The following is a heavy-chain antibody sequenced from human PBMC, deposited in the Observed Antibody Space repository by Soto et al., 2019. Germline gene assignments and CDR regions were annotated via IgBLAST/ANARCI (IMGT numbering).Heavy chain of an antibody. J-gene: IGHJ4*02. CDR3: ARGEYYYGSGSYLPLDY. V-gene: IGHV4-34*01. CDR1: GGSFSGYY. D-gene: IGHD3-10*01. CDR2: INHSGST. Sequence: QVQLQQWGAGLLKPSETLSLTCAVYGGSFSGYYWSWIRQPPGKGLEWIGKINHSGSTNYNPSLKSRVTISLDTSKNQFSLKLSSVAAADTVMFYCARGEYYYGSGSYLPLDYWGQGTLVTVSS.